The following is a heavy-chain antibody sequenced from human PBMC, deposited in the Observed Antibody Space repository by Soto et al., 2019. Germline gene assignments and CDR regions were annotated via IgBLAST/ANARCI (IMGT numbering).Heavy chain of an antibody. V-gene: IGHV4-61*03. CDR2: FSYSGST. Sequence: QVQLRESGPGLVKPSETLSLTCTVSGGSVSSDFYNWRWIRKPPGKGLEWVGDFSYSGSTHYNPSLKSRATISVDTSKNHFSLKVTSGTAADTAVYYFARVKRETCQKKNDYWGQGVLVIVSS. CDR3: ARVKRETCQKKNDY. CDR1: GGSVSSDFYN. J-gene: IGHJ4*02.